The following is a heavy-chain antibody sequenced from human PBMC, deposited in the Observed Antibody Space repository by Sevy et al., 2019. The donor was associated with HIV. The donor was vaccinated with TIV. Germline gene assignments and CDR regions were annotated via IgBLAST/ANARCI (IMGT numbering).Heavy chain of an antibody. CDR2: ISYDGSNK. V-gene: IGHV3-30-3*01. Sequence: GGSLRLSCAASGFTFSSYAMHWVRQAPGKGLEWVAVISYDGSNKYYADSVKGRFTISRDNSKNTLYLQMNSLRAEDTAVYYCARARVGPGDYWGQGTLVTVSS. CDR1: GFTFSSYA. J-gene: IGHJ4*02. CDR3: ARARVGPGDY. D-gene: IGHD2-2*01.